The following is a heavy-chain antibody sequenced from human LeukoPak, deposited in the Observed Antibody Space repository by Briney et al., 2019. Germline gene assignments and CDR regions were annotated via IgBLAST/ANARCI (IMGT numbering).Heavy chain of an antibody. D-gene: IGHD2-2*01. Sequence: GASVKVSCEASGYTFTGYYMHWVRQAPGQGLEWMGRINPNSGVTNFAQKFQGRVTMTRDTSISTAYMELSRLRSDDTAVYYCATPPECSSTSCLSYWGQGTLVTVSS. V-gene: IGHV1-2*06. CDR1: GYTFTGYY. J-gene: IGHJ4*02. CDR3: ATPPECSSTSCLSY. CDR2: INPNSGVT.